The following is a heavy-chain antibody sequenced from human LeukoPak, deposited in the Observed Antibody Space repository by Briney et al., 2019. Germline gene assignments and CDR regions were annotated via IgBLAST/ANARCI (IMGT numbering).Heavy chain of an antibody. D-gene: IGHD3-10*01. CDR2: IYYSGST. CDR3: ARGRYYYAYYFDY. CDR1: GGSISSYY. V-gene: IGHV4-59*01. J-gene: IGHJ4*02. Sequence: SETLSLTCTVSGGSISSYYWSWIRQPPGKGLEWIGYIYYSGSTNYNPSLKSRVTISVDTSKNQFSLKPSSVTAADTAVYYCARGRYYYAYYFDYWGQGTLVTVSS.